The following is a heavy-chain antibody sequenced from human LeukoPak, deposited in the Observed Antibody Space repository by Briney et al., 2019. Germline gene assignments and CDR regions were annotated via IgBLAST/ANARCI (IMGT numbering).Heavy chain of an antibody. CDR3: ARDRAATSSLDY. D-gene: IGHD6-6*01. CDR2: IHPNSGAT. Sequence: ASVKVSCKASGYAFTGYYIHWVRQAPGQGLEWTGWIHPNSGATNYAPKFQGRVTMTRDTSITTAYMDLSSLSTDDTAVYYCARDRAATSSLDYWGQGTLVPVSS. J-gene: IGHJ4*02. CDR1: GYAFTGYY. V-gene: IGHV1-2*02.